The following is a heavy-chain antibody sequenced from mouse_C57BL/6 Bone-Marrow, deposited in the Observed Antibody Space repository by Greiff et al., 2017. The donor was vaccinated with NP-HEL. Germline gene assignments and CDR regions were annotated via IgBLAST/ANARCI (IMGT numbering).Heavy chain of an antibody. D-gene: IGHD2-4*01. CDR3: ARLDDYGGGY. Sequence: VQLQQPGAELVMPGASVKLSCKASGYTFTSYWMHWVKQRPGQGLEWIGEIDPSDSYTNYNQKFKGKSTLTVDKSSSTAYMQLSSLTSEDSAVYYCARLDDYGGGYWGKGTTLTVSS. J-gene: IGHJ2*01. CDR2: IDPSDSYT. CDR1: GYTFTSYW. V-gene: IGHV1-69*01.